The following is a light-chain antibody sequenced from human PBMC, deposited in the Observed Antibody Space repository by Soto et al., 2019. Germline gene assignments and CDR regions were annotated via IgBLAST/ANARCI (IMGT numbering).Light chain of an antibody. J-gene: IGLJ1*01. CDR1: SDIGNYNL. V-gene: IGLV2-23*02. Sequence: QSALTHPASVSGSPGQSGTISCSGSDIGNYNLVSWYQHLPGRAPKLLIFEVTMRPSGISDRFSGSKSASTASLTISGLQAEDEGDYYCASYAASRTYVFGSGTKVTVL. CDR3: ASYAASRTYV. CDR2: EVT.